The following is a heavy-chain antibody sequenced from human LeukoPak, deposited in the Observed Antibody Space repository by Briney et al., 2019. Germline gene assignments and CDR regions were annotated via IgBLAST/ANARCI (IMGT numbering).Heavy chain of an antibody. Sequence: GGSLRLSCAASGFTFSSYEMNWVRQAPGKGLEWVSYISSSGSTIYYADSVKGRFTISRDNAKNSLYLQMNSLRAEDTAVYYCASWASYYYGSGSYSRTDYWGQGPLVTVSS. CDR1: GFTFSSYE. J-gene: IGHJ4*02. CDR2: ISSSGSTI. D-gene: IGHD3-10*01. V-gene: IGHV3-48*03. CDR3: ASWASYYYGSGSYSRTDY.